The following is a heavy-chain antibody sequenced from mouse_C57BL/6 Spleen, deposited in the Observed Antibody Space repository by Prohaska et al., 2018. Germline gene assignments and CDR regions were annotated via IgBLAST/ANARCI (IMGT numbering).Heavy chain of an antibody. Sequence: EVKLEESGGGLVQPGGSMKLSCVASGFTFSNYWMNWVRQSPEKGLEWXAQIRLKSDNYATDYAESVKERFTISRDDSKSSVYLQMNNLRAEDTGIYYCTADPNAYWGQGTLVTVSA. CDR1: GFTFSNYW. J-gene: IGHJ3*01. CDR3: TADPNAY. V-gene: IGHV6-3*01. CDR2: IRLKSDNYAT.